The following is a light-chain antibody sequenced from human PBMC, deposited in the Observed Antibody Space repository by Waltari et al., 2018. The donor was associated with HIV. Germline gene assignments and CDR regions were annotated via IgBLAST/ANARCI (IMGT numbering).Light chain of an antibody. CDR1: SSNIGSHT. J-gene: IGLJ1*01. Sequence: QSVLTQPPSASGTPGQRVTISCSGSSSNIGSHTVNWYQQLPGTAPKLLIYSNDQRTSGVPDRFSGSKSGTSASLAISGLQSEDEADYYCAAWDDSLSGYVFGTGTKVTVL. V-gene: IGLV1-44*01. CDR2: SND. CDR3: AAWDDSLSGYV.